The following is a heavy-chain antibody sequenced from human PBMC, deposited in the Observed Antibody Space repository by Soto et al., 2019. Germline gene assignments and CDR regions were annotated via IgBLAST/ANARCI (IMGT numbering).Heavy chain of an antibody. J-gene: IGHJ4*01. D-gene: IGHD6-6*01. Sequence: SETLSLTYTVSGSSVSSGSYYWSWIPQPPGKGLEWIGYIYYSGSTNYNPSLKSLVTISVDTAKNQFSLKLSSVTAADTAVYYCDKDHGAARPTYVDYWGHGTLITVSS. V-gene: IGHV4-61*01. CDR1: GSSVSSGSYY. CDR2: IYYSGST. CDR3: DKDHGAARPTYVDY.